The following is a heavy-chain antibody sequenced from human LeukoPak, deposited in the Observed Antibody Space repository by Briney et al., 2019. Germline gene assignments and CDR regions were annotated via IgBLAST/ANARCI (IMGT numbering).Heavy chain of an antibody. J-gene: IGHJ4*02. Sequence: ASVKVSCKASGYIFTSYHMHWVRQAPGQGLEWMGWMSPASGNTGYAQEFQGRVTMTRDTSVSTAYMELNSLRSEDTAVYYCARGPPNWGFDSWGQGTLVTVSS. V-gene: IGHV1-8*02. CDR1: GYIFTSYH. D-gene: IGHD7-27*01. CDR3: ARGPPNWGFDS. CDR2: MSPASGNT.